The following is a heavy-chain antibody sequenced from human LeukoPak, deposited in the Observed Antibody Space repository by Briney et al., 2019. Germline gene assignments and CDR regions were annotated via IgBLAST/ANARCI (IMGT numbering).Heavy chain of an antibody. CDR3: ARGPSTTIFGVVIIVPDFDY. CDR2: INPNSGGT. Sequence: ASVKVSCKASGYTFTGYYMHWVRQAPGQGLEWMGWINPNSGGTNYAQKFQGRVTMTRDTSISTAYMGLSRLRSDDTAVYYCARGPSTTIFGVVIIVPDFDYWGQGTLVTVSS. CDR1: GYTFTGYY. J-gene: IGHJ4*02. V-gene: IGHV1-2*02. D-gene: IGHD3-3*01.